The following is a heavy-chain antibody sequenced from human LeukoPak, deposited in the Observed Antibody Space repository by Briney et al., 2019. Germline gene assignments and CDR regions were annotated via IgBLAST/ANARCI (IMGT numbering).Heavy chain of an antibody. Sequence: GGSLRLSCTASGFTFSRYWMHWVRQDPGKGLAWVSRINRDGSSTTYADSVKGRFTISRDNAKNTLYLQMNSLRAEDTAVYHCVRGSTSDWYPADYWGQGTLVTVSS. V-gene: IGHV3-74*01. CDR3: VRGSTSDWYPADY. CDR2: INRDGSST. CDR1: GFTFSRYW. D-gene: IGHD6-19*01. J-gene: IGHJ4*02.